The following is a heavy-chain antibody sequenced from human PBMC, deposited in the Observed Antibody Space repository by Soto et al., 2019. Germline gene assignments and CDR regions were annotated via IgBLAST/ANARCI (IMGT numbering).Heavy chain of an antibody. CDR2: ISSSSSTI. Sequence: PGGSLRLSCAASGFTFSSYSMNWVRQAPGKGLEWVSYISSSSSTIYYADSVKGRFTISRDNAKNSLYLQMNSLRDEDTAVYYCARDLEWSSSPGGMDVWGQGTTVTVSS. D-gene: IGHD6-13*01. V-gene: IGHV3-48*02. CDR1: GFTFSSYS. J-gene: IGHJ6*02. CDR3: ARDLEWSSSPGGMDV.